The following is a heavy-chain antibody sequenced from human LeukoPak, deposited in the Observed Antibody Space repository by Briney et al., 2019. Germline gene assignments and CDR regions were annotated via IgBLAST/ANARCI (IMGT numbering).Heavy chain of an antibody. D-gene: IGHD3-22*01. CDR3: ARDRNYYDSSGNDY. Sequence: PSETLSLTCTVSGGSISSSSYYWGWIRQPPGKGLEWIGSIYYSGSTYYNPSLKSRVTISVDTSKNQFSLKLSSVTAADTAVYYCARDRNYYDSSGNDYWGQGTLVTVSS. J-gene: IGHJ4*02. V-gene: IGHV4-39*07. CDR2: IYYSGST. CDR1: GGSISSSSYY.